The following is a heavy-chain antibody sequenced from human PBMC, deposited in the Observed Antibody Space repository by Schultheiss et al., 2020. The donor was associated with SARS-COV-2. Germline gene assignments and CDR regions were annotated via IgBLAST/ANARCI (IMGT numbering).Heavy chain of an antibody. Sequence: SETLSLTCTVSGGSISSSSYYWGWIRQPPGKGLEWIGSIYYSGSTYYNPSLKSRVTISVDTSKNQFSLKLSSVTAADTAVYYCARVGSSWYLEFDYWGQGTLVTVSS. V-gene: IGHV4-39*01. D-gene: IGHD6-13*01. CDR1: GGSISSSSYY. CDR3: ARVGSSWYLEFDY. CDR2: IYYSGST. J-gene: IGHJ4*02.